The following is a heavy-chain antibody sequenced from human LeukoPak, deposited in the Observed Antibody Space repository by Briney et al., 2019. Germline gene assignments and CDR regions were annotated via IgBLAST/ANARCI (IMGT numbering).Heavy chain of an antibody. J-gene: IGHJ4*02. CDR2: INHSGST. Sequence: SETLSLTCAVSGGSFSGYYWSWIRQPPGQGLEWIGEINHSGSTNYNPSLKSRVTISVDTSKNQFSLKLSSVTAADTAVYYCARGGVLRYFDWLLPDYFDYWGQGTLVTVSS. V-gene: IGHV4-34*01. CDR1: GGSFSGYY. CDR3: ARGGVLRYFDWLLPDYFDY. D-gene: IGHD3-9*01.